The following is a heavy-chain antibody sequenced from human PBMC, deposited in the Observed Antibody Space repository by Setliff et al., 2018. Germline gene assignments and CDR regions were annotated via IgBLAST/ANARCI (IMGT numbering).Heavy chain of an antibody. V-gene: IGHV3-73*01. CDR1: GFTFNDST. D-gene: IGHD3-3*01. CDR3: VRHMTYYDFWRGYYSTSDAFHV. J-gene: IGHJ3*01. Sequence: GESLKISCAASGFTFNDSTMHWVRQASGKGLEWVGRIRTKANSYATAYATSVQDRFTISRHDSESTTYLQMNGLKTEDTAVYYCVRHMTYYDFWRGYYSTSDAFHVWGQGTMVTVSS. CDR2: IRTKANSYAT.